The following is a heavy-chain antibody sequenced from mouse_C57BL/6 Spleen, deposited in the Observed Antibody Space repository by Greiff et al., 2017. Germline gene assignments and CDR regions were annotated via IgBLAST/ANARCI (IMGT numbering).Heavy chain of an antibody. D-gene: IGHD2-3*01. J-gene: IGHJ2*01. CDR2: IHPNSGST. CDR1: GYTFTSYW. V-gene: IGHV1-64*01. Sequence: QVQLKQPGAELVKPGASVKLSCKASGYTFTSYWMHWVKQRPGQGLEWIGMIHPNSGSTNYNEKFKSKATLTVDKSSSTAYMQLSSLTSEDSAVYYCARERNDGPYFDYWGQGTTLTVSS. CDR3: ARERNDGPYFDY.